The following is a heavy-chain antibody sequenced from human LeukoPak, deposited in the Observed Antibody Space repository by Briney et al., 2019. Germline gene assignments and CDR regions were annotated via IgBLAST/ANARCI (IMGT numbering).Heavy chain of an antibody. J-gene: IGHJ4*02. CDR2: ISGSGGRT. V-gene: IGHV3-23*01. CDR1: GFTFSSYA. CDR3: AKDTYDYGSGSYPYY. D-gene: IGHD3-10*01. Sequence: GGSLRLSCAASGFTFSSYAMSWVRQAPGKGLEWVSAISGSGGRTYYRDSVKGRFTISRDNSRNTLYLQMNSLRAEDTAVYYCAKDTYDYGSGSYPYYWGQGTLVTVSS.